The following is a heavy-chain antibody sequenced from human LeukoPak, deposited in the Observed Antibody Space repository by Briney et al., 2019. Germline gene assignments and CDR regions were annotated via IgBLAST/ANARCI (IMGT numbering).Heavy chain of an antibody. CDR1: GFIFSSYA. Sequence: GGSLRLSCAASGFIFSSYAMHWVRQAPGKGLEWVAVISYDGSNKYYADSVKGRFTISRDNSKNTLYLQMNSLRAEDTAVYYCARDDGPTYYDFWSGFQFDPWGQGTLVTVSS. V-gene: IGHV3-30-3*01. CDR3: ARDDGPTYYDFWSGFQFDP. J-gene: IGHJ5*02. CDR2: ISYDGSNK. D-gene: IGHD3-3*01.